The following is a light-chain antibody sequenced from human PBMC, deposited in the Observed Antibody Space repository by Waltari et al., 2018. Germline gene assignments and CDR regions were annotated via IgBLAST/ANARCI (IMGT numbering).Light chain of an antibody. J-gene: IGKJ2*01. CDR3: MQALQTPYT. CDR1: QSLLHSDGYAY. V-gene: IGKV2-28*01. CDR2: LSF. Sequence: DIVMTQFPVSLPVTPGEPASISCRSTQSLLHSDGYAYVDWYLQKPGQSPQLLIYLSFNRASGVPDRFSGSGSGTDFTLKISRVEAEDVWVYYCMQALQTPYTFGQGTKLEIK.